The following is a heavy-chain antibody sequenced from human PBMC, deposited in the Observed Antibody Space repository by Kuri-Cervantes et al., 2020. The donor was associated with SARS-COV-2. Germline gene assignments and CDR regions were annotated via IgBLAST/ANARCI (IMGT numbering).Heavy chain of an antibody. D-gene: IGHD3-3*01. CDR2: INHSGST. Sequence: SQTLSLTCAVYGGSFSDYYWSWVRQPPGKGLEWIGEINHSGSTNYNPSLKSRVTISVDTSKNQFSLKLSSVTAADTAVYYCARVSHYDFWSGYYTPDAFDIWGQGTMVTVSS. J-gene: IGHJ3*02. V-gene: IGHV4-34*01. CDR3: ARVSHYDFWSGYYTPDAFDI. CDR1: GGSFSDYY.